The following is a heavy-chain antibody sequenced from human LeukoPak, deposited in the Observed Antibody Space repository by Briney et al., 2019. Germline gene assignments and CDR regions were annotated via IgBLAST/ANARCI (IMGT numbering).Heavy chain of an antibody. CDR1: GGSISSYY. Sequence: PSETLSLTCTVSGGSISSYYWSWIRQPPGKGLEWIGYIYYSGSTNYNPSLKSRVTISVDTSKNQFSLKLSSMTAADTAVYYCARHSITMVRGVISDWFDPWGQGTLVTVSS. CDR3: ARHSITMVRGVISDWFDP. CDR2: IYYSGST. V-gene: IGHV4-59*08. D-gene: IGHD3-10*01. J-gene: IGHJ5*02.